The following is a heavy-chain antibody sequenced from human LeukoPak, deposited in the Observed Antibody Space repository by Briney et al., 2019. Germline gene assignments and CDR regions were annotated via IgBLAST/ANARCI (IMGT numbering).Heavy chain of an antibody. Sequence: PGGSLRLSCEASGFTFSGYSMNWVRQAPGKGLEWVSYILTSGSDMNYADSVKGRFTISRDNAKNSLYLQMNSLGDEDTAVYYCARILGYTQDYWGQGTLVTVSS. CDR2: ILTSGSDM. J-gene: IGHJ4*02. CDR1: GFTFSGYS. D-gene: IGHD5-18*01. CDR3: ARILGYTQDY. V-gene: IGHV3-48*02.